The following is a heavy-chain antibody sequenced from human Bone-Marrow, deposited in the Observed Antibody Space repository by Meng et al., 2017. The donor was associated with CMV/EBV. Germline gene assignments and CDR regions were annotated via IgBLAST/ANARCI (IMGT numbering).Heavy chain of an antibody. CDR1: GFTFRSYG. Sequence: ASGFTFRSYGMHWVRQAPGKGLEWVAVIWYDASKKYYADSVKGRFTISRDNSKNTLYLEMNSLRLDDSALYYCVRDSGTYQAVPFDPWGQGTLVTVSS. D-gene: IGHD3-10*01. CDR3: VRDSGTYQAVPFDP. V-gene: IGHV3-33*01. CDR2: IWYDASKK. J-gene: IGHJ5*02.